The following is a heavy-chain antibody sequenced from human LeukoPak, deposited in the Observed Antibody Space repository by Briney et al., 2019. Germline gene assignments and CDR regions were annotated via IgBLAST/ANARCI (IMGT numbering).Heavy chain of an antibody. V-gene: IGHV4-38-2*01. CDR1: GFSLSSCYY. CDR3: ARVDTSGWKLYFDD. J-gene: IGHJ4*02. Sequence: SETLSLTCAASGFSLSSCYYCGLLRHSPEKREEWIGTSYHNGNTYYHPSLKTRVTISVDTSKNQFSLKLSSVTAADTALYYSARVDTSGWKLYFDDWGQGILVTVSS. CDR2: SYHNGNT. D-gene: IGHD6-19*01.